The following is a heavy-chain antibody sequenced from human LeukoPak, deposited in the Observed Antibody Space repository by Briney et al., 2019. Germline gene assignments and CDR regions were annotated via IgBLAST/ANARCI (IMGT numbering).Heavy chain of an antibody. CDR2: MNPNSGNT. CDR1: GYTFTSYD. Sequence: ASVKVSCKASGYTFTSYDINWVRQATGQGLEWMGWMNPNSGNTGYAQKFQGRDTMTRNTSISTAYMELSSLRSEDTAVYYCARYYDSSGYYYYWGQGALVTVSS. CDR3: ARYYDSSGYYYY. V-gene: IGHV1-8*01. D-gene: IGHD3-22*01. J-gene: IGHJ4*02.